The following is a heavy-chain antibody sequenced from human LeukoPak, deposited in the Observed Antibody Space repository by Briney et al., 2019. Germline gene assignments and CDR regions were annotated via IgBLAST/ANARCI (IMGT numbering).Heavy chain of an antibody. J-gene: IGHJ4*02. CDR3: ARVDTDYDILTGYYPRKYYFDY. CDR1: GGSISSGGYY. D-gene: IGHD3-9*01. V-gene: IGHV4-31*03. CDR2: IYYSGST. Sequence: SQTLSLTCTVSGGSISSGGYYWSWIRQHPGKGLEWIGYIYYSGSTYYNPSLKSRVTISVDTSNNQFSLKLSSVSAADTAVYYCARVDTDYDILTGYYPRKYYFDYWGQGTLVTVSS.